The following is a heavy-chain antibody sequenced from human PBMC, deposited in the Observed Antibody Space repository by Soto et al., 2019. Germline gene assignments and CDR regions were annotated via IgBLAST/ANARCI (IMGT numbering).Heavy chain of an antibody. CDR1: GFTFSNAW. CDR3: AGVYYGGNSVNNY. Sequence: GGSLRLSCAASGFTFSNAWMSWVRQAPGKGLEWVGRIKSKTDGGTTDYAAPVKGRFTISRDDSKNTLYLQMNTLRAEDTAVYYCAGVYYGGNSVNNYWGQGTPVTVSS. D-gene: IGHD2-8*01. V-gene: IGHV3-15*01. J-gene: IGHJ4*02. CDR2: IKSKTDGGTT.